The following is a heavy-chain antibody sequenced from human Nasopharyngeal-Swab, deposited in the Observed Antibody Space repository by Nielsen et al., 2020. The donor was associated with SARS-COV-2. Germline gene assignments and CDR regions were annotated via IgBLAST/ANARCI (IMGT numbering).Heavy chain of an antibody. CDR3: ARDFGFCSSTSCSLLTFDY. J-gene: IGHJ4*02. Sequence: GSLNTSCAVSGFTFIRFAIYWVPPASGEGLEWGFSISSNGCTIYYADSVKGRFTISRDNANNSLYPQMNSLRAEDTAVYYCARDFGFCSSTSCSLLTFDYWGQGTLVTVSS. CDR1: GFTFIRFA. V-gene: IGHV3-48*03. D-gene: IGHD2-2*01. CDR2: ISSNGCTI.